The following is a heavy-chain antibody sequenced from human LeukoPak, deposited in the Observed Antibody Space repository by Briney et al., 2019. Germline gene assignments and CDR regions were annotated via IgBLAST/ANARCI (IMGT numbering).Heavy chain of an antibody. D-gene: IGHD3-9*01. CDR1: GYTFTGYY. V-gene: IGHV1-8*02. CDR2: MNPNSGNT. Sequence: ASVKVSCKASGYTFTGYYVHWVRQAPGQGLEWMGWMNPNSGNTGYAQKFQGRVTMTRNTSISTAYMELSSLRSEDTAVYYCARSPDILTGEKFDYWGQGTLVTVSS. CDR3: ARSPDILTGEKFDY. J-gene: IGHJ4*02.